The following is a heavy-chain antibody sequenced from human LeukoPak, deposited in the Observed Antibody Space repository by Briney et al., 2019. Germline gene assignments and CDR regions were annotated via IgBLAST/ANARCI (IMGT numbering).Heavy chain of an antibody. CDR2: IYYSGST. CDR1: GGSISSYY. Sequence: SETLSLTCTVSGGSISSYYWSWIRQPPGKGLEWIGYIYYSGSTNYNPSLKSRVTISVDTSKNQFSLKLSSVTAADTAVYYCARQLDTWYYLDYWGQGTLVTVSS. V-gene: IGHV4-59*08. D-gene: IGHD5-18*01. J-gene: IGHJ4*02. CDR3: ARQLDTWYYLDY.